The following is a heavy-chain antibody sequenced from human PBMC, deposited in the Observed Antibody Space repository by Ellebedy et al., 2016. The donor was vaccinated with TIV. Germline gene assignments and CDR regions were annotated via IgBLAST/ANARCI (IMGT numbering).Heavy chain of an antibody. V-gene: IGHV5-51*01. J-gene: IGHJ4*02. CDR3: VRLATSYFDY. CDR2: TYPGDSHT. Sequence: KVSCKGSGYSFTNYWIGWVRQMPGKSLEWMGITYPGDSHTQYSPSFQGQGRVTISADKSISTAYLQWSSLEASDTALYYCVRLATSYFDYWGQGTLVTVSS. CDR1: GYSFTNYW.